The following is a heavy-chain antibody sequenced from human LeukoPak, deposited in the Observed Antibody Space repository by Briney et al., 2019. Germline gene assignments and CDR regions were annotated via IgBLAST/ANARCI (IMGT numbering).Heavy chain of an antibody. CDR2: IFYIGSH. CDR3: ARGTSYYDSSGSSNWFDP. J-gene: IGHJ5*02. Sequence: PSETLSLTCTVSGGSISSGGYYWSCVRQHPGKCLEWIVYIFYIGSHYSTPSLKSPVTISVDTSKNHFSLKLSSVTAGDTAVYYCARGTSYYDSSGSSNWFDPWGQGTLVTVSS. D-gene: IGHD3-22*01. V-gene: IGHV4-31*01. CDR1: GGSISSGGYY.